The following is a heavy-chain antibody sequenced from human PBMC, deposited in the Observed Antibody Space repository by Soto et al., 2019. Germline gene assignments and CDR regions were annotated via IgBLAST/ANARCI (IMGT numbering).Heavy chain of an antibody. CDR2: ISYDGSNK. CDR1: GFTFSSYA. V-gene: IGHV3-30-3*01. D-gene: IGHD5-18*01. CDR3: ARASGYSYGYLDY. Sequence: GGSLRLSCAAPGFTFSSYAMHWVRQAPGKGLEWVAVISYDGSNKYYADSVKGRFTISRDNSKNTLYLQMNSLRAEDTAVYYCARASGYSYGYLDYWGQGTLVTVSS. J-gene: IGHJ4*02.